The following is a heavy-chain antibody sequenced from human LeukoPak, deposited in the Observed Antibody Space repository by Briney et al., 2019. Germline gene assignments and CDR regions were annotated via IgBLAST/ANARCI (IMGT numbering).Heavy chain of an antibody. V-gene: IGHV1-2*02. CDR1: GCTFTGYY. CDR3: ARPHSGSYGY. D-gene: IGHD1-26*01. CDR2: INPNSCGT. J-gene: IGHJ4*02. Sequence: ASVKVSCKASGCTFTGYYMHWVRQAPGQGLEWMGWINPNSCGTNYAQKFQGRVTMTRATSISTAYMELSRLRSDDTAVYYCARPHSGSYGYWGQGTLVTVSS.